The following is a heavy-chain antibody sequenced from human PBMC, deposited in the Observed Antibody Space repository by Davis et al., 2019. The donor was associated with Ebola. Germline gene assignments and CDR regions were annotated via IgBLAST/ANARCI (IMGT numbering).Heavy chain of an antibody. CDR3: VRGTVLFRGVDY. V-gene: IGHV3-74*01. Sequence: GESLKISCAASGFSFSIHWMRWVRQVPGRGLVWVSTISPDGTMTYNVDSVKGRFTISRDNAKNTLYLQMSSLRGEDTAVYYCVRGTVLFRGVDYWGKGTLVTVSS. J-gene: IGHJ4*02. CDR2: ISPDGTMT. CDR1: GFSFSIHW. D-gene: IGHD3-10*01.